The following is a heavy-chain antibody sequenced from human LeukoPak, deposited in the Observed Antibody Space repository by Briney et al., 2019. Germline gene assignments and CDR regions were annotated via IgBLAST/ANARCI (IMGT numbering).Heavy chain of an antibody. D-gene: IGHD3-22*01. CDR1: GFTLSSYS. V-gene: IGHV3-48*02. CDR3: ARDDTDSSGYYYAG. Sequence: PGGSLRLSCAASGFTLSSYSMNWVRQAPGKGLEWVSYISSSSSTIYYADSVKGRFTISRDNAKNSLYLQMNSLRDEDTAVYYCARDDTDSSGYYYAGWGQGTLVTVSS. J-gene: IGHJ4*02. CDR2: ISSSSSTI.